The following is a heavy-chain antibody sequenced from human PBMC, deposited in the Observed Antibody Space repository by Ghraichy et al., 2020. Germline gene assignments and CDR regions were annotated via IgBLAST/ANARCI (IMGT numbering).Heavy chain of an antibody. CDR1: GFIFSSYP. Sequence: LTCAASGFIFSSYPMHWVRQAPGKGLEWVSVISYDGKVQLYADSVKGRFTISRDDSKDTLYLQMSRLRLEDTALYFCTRDPQKGMPDYFDSWGQGTLVTVSS. CDR2: ISYDGKVQ. D-gene: IGHD2-2*01. CDR3: TRDPQKGMPDYFDS. V-gene: IGHV3-30*04. J-gene: IGHJ4*02.